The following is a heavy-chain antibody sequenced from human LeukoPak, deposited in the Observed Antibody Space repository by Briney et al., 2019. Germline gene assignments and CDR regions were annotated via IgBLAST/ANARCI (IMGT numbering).Heavy chain of an antibody. CDR1: GFTFSTYW. CDR2: INTVGSIT. D-gene: IGHD3-10*01. J-gene: IGHJ4*02. CDR3: ARVNSGWGYDY. Sequence: PGGSLRLSCAASGFTFSTYWMHWVRQAPGKGLVWVSRINTVGSITNYADSVKGRFTISRDNAKNTLYLQMNSLRAEDTAVYYCARVNSGWGYDYWGQGTLVTVSS. V-gene: IGHV3-74*01.